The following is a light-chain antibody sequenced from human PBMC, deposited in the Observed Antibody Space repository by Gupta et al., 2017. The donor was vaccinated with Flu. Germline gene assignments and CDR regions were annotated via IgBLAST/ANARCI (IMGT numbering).Light chain of an antibody. CDR1: QSVSSSS. V-gene: IGKV3-20*01. CDR2: RTS. CDR3: QHDNTSLT. J-gene: IGKJ4*01. Sequence: EIVLTQSPGTLSLSPGERATLSCRASQSVSSSSLAWYKQKRGQAPRILNYRTSIRATGVPDRFSGSGSATDFTLTSSRLEPEDFAVYYWQHDNTSLTFGGGTKVEIK.